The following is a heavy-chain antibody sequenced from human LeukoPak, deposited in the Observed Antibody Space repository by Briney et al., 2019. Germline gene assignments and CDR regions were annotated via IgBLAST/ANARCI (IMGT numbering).Heavy chain of an antibody. Sequence: GGSLRLSCAASGFTFSSYEMNWVRQAPGKGLEWVSYISSSGSTIYYADSVKGRFTISRDNAKNSLYLQMNSLRAEDTAVYYCAKDLRVLRFLEWPEPYFDYWGQGTLVTVSS. J-gene: IGHJ4*02. CDR3: AKDLRVLRFLEWPEPYFDY. CDR1: GFTFSSYE. CDR2: ISSSGSTI. D-gene: IGHD3-3*01. V-gene: IGHV3-48*03.